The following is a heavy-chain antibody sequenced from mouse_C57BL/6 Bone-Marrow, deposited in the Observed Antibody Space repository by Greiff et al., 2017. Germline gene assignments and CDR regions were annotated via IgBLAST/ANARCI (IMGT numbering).Heavy chain of an antibody. Sequence: QVQLKQPGAELVMPGASVKLSCKASGYTFTSYWMHWVKQRPGQGLEWIGEIDPSDSYTNYNQKFKGKSTLTVDKSSSTAYMQLNSLTSEDSAVYYCAGGDYTTGYFDVWGTGTTVTVSS. CDR2: IDPSDSYT. CDR3: AGGDYTTGYFDV. J-gene: IGHJ1*03. D-gene: IGHD1-1*01. CDR1: GYTFTSYW. V-gene: IGHV1-69*01.